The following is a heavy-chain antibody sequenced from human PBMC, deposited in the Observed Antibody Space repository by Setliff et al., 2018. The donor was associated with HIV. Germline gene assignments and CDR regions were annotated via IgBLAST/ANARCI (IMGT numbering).Heavy chain of an antibody. CDR2: LSGSGGST. D-gene: IGHD4-17*01. J-gene: IGHJ4*02. Sequence: GGSLRLSCAASELTFINYAMTGVRQAPGKGLEWVPSLSGSGGSTYYADSVKGRFTISRDNSKNTLYLQMNSLRAEDTAVYYCAKFFGGYGDYMGFDYWGQGTLVTVSS. CDR3: AKFFGGYGDYMGFDY. V-gene: IGHV3-23*01. CDR1: ELTFINYA.